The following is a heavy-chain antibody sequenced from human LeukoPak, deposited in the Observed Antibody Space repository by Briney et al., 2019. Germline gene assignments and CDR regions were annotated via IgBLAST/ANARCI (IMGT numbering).Heavy chain of an antibody. J-gene: IGHJ4*02. Sequence: SETLSLTCTVSGGSISNYYWSWIRQPPGKGLEWIGYIYYSGSTNHNPSLKSRLTISVDTPKNHFSLRLTSVTAADTAVYYCARHSETCSGGSCFLDYFDYWGQGTLVTVSS. CDR3: ARHSETCSGGSCFLDYFDY. CDR1: GGSISNYY. D-gene: IGHD2-15*01. V-gene: IGHV4-59*08. CDR2: IYYSGST.